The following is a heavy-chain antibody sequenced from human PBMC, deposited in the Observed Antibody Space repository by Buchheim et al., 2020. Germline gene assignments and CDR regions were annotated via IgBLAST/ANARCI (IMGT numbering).Heavy chain of an antibody. CDR2: INHSGST. CDR3: ARSRPVFVVVPAAMDY. V-gene: IGHV4-34*01. D-gene: IGHD2-2*01. Sequence: QVQLQQWGAGLLKPSETLSLTCAIYGGSFSGYYWSWIRQPPGKGLEWIGEINHSGSTNYNPSLKSRVTISVDTSKNQFSLKLSSVTAADTAVYYCARSRPVFVVVPAAMDYWGQGTL. J-gene: IGHJ4*02. CDR1: GGSFSGYY.